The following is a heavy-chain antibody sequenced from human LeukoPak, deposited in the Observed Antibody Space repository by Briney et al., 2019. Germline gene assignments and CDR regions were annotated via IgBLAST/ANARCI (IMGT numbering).Heavy chain of an antibody. CDR2: IYHAGAT. CDR3: ARVLKGSGGSLRPRFDY. D-gene: IGHD2-15*01. J-gene: IGHJ4*02. CDR1: NFSITTNYY. V-gene: IGHV4-38-2*02. Sequence: PSETLSLTCTVSNFSITTNYYWVWIRQPPGKRLEWIGSIYHAGATFYNPSLQSRVTISLDTSNNHFSLKLSSVTAADTAVYYCARVLKGSGGSLRPRFDYWGQGTLVTVSS.